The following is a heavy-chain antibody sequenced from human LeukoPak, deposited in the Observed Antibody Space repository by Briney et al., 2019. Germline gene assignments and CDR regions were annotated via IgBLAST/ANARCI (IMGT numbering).Heavy chain of an antibody. CDR1: GFTFSNAW. J-gene: IGHJ4*02. D-gene: IGHD3-22*01. Sequence: PGESLRLSCAGSGFTFSNAWMNWVRQAPGKGLEWLGRIKSKPDGGTTDYAAPVKGRFTISRDDSKNTLYLQMNSLKTEDTAVYYCTTDYPPYYYDSSGYYYPRNGDYWGQGTLVTVSS. V-gene: IGHV3-15*01. CDR3: TTDYPPYYYDSSGYYYPRNGDY. CDR2: IKSKPDGGTT.